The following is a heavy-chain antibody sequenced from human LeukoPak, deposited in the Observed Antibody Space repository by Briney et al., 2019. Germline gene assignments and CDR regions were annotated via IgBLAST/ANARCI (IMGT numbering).Heavy chain of an antibody. CDR1: GYTFTSYA. V-gene: IGHV7-4-1*02. CDR2: INTNTGNP. J-gene: IGHJ6*03. CDR3: ARAGVIVVGYARYYYYYMDV. D-gene: IGHD2-21*01. Sequence: ASVKVSCKASGYTFTSYAMNWVRQAPGQGLEWMGCINTNTGNPTYAQGFTGRFVFSLDTSVSTAYLQISSLKAEDTAVYYCARAGVIVVGYARYYYYYMDVWGKGTTVTVSS.